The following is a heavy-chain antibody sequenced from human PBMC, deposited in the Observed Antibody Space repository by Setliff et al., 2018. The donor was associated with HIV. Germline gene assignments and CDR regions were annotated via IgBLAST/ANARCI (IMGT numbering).Heavy chain of an antibody. CDR1: GGSFSGYY. V-gene: IGHV4-34*01. J-gene: IGHJ4*02. CDR3: ARQFGSGFYFDY. D-gene: IGHD3-22*01. Sequence: LSLTCAVYGGSFSGYYWSWIRQPPGKGLEWIGEISHSGSTNYNPSLRSRVTISVDTSSNQYSLKLSSVTAADTAVYYCARQFGSGFYFDYWGRGTLVTVSS. CDR2: ISHSGST.